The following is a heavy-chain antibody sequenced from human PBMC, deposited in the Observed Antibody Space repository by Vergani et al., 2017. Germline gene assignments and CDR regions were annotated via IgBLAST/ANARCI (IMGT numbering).Heavy chain of an antibody. Sequence: VQLVESGGGWVKLGGSLSLSCAPSGFPLSDLRMSWVPPAPGKGLEWVAFIGSSGPYINYADSVKGRFIISRDNTNNSLFLQLRSLRAEDAAVYYCARDCTSGGCPDNYGMDVWGQGATVTVSS. CDR2: IGSSGPYI. J-gene: IGHJ6*02. D-gene: IGHD2-8*01. CDR3: ARDCTSGGCPDNYGMDV. CDR1: GFPLSDLR. V-gene: IGHV3-21*06.